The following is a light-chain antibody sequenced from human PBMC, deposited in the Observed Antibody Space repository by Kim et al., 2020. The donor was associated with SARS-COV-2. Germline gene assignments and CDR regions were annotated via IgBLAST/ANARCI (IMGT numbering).Light chain of an antibody. Sequence: VSPGERAPPPGRPSQSVSTDLAWYRQNPGQAPRLLIYDVFTRATVIPARFSGSGSGTEFTLTISSLQSEDSAVYSCQQNNNWPPWTFGQGTKLEIK. J-gene: IGKJ1*01. CDR3: QQNNNWPPWT. CDR1: QSVSTD. CDR2: DVF. V-gene: IGKV3-15*01.